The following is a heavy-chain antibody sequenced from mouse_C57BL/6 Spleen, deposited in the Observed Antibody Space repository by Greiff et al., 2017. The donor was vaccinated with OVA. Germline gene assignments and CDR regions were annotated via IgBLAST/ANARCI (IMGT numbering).Heavy chain of an antibody. Sequence: QVQLQQPGAELVKPGASVKVSCKASGYTFTSYWMHWVKQRPGQGLEWIGRIHPSDSDTNYNQKFTGKATLTVDKSSSTAYMQLSSLTSEDSAVYYCAIPELGYDDLYYAMDYWGQGTSVTVSS. V-gene: IGHV1-74*01. D-gene: IGHD2-2*01. CDR2: IHPSDSDT. J-gene: IGHJ4*01. CDR1: GYTFTSYW. CDR3: AIPELGYDDLYYAMDY.